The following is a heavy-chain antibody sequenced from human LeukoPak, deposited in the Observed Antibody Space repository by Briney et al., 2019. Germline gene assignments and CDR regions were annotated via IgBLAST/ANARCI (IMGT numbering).Heavy chain of an antibody. J-gene: IGHJ4*02. Sequence: GSLRFSCAASGFTFSTSWMSWVRQVPGKGLEWVANIKKDGSETYYVDSVKGRFTISRDNAKNSLYLQMNSLRAEDTAMYYCARGRYSGTTYYFDYWGQGTLVTVSS. V-gene: IGHV3-7*03. D-gene: IGHD5-12*01. CDR3: ARGRYSGTTYYFDY. CDR1: GFTFSTSW. CDR2: IKKDGSET.